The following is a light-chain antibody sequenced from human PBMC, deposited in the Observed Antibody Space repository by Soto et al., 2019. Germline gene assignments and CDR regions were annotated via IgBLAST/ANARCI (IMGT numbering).Light chain of an antibody. Sequence: QSVLTQPPSVSGAPGQRVTISCTGSSSNIGAGYDVHWYQQLPGTVPKLLIYGNSNRPSGVPDRFTGSKSGTSASLAITGLQAEDEDDYYCQSYYSSLTYVFGTGTKLTVL. J-gene: IGLJ1*01. CDR2: GNS. CDR1: SSNIGAGYD. V-gene: IGLV1-40*01. CDR3: QSYYSSLTYV.